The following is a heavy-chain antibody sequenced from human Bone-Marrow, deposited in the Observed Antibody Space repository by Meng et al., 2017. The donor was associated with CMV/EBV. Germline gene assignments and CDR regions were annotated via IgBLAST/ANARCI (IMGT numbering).Heavy chain of an antibody. Sequence: ASVKVSCKASGYTFTSYYMHWVRQAPGQGLEWMGIINPSGGSTSYAQKFQGRVTMTRGTSTSTVYMELSSLRSEDTAVYYCARDRYDFWSGDRYFDYWGQGTLVTVSS. CDR2: INPSGGST. J-gene: IGHJ4*02. D-gene: IGHD3-3*01. CDR3: ARDRYDFWSGDRYFDY. V-gene: IGHV1-46*01. CDR1: GYTFTSYY.